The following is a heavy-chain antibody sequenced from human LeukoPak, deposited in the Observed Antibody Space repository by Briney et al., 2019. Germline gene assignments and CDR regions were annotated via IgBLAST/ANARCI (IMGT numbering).Heavy chain of an antibody. D-gene: IGHD3-3*01. CDR2: IVVGSGNT. J-gene: IGHJ5*02. Sequence: SVKVSCKASGFTFTSSAMQWVRQARGQRLEWIGWIVVGSGNTNYAQKSQERVTITRDMSTSTAYMELSSLRSEDTAVYYCAADLPSYDFWSGRSWGQGTLVTVSS. CDR1: GFTFTSSA. CDR3: AADLPSYDFWSGRS. V-gene: IGHV1-58*02.